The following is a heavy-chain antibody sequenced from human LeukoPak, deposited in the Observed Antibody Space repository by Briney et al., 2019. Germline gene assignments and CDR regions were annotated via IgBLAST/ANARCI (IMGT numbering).Heavy chain of an antibody. CDR3: ARHYYDNTGYYYLDY. D-gene: IGHD3-22*01. J-gene: IGHJ4*02. V-gene: IGHV4-39*01. CDR1: GGAVTGSTYY. CDR2: MYYSGST. Sequence: SETLSLTCSVSGGAVTGSTYYWAWIRQPPGKGLEWIGSMYYSGSTYYNPSLKSRVTISVDTSKNQFSLKLSSVTAADTATYHCARHYYDNTGYYYLDYWGQGNLVTVSS.